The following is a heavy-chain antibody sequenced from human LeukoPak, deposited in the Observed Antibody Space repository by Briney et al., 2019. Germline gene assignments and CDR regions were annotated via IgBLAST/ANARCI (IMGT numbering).Heavy chain of an antibody. D-gene: IGHD2-15*01. CDR1: GGSISSSSYY. CDR3: ARQKYDCSGGSCYSDPRHFDY. CDR2: IYYSGST. Sequence: PSETLSLTCTVSGGSISSSSYYWGWIRQPPGKGLEWIGGIYYSGSTYYNPSLKSRVTISVDTSKNQFSLKLSSVTAADTAEYYCARQKYDCSGGSCYSDPRHFDYWGQGTLVTVSS. J-gene: IGHJ4*02. V-gene: IGHV4-39*01.